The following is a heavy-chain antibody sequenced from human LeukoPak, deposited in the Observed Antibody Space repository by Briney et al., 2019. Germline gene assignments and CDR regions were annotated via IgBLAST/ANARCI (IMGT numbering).Heavy chain of an antibody. D-gene: IGHD6-19*01. Sequence: ASVKVSCKVSGYTLTELSMHWVRQAPGKGLEWMGGFDPEDGETVYARKFQGRVTMTEDTSTDTAYMELSSLRSEDTAVYYCATGLGWAGQGNWFDPWGQGTLVTVSS. V-gene: IGHV1-24*01. CDR2: FDPEDGET. CDR1: GYTLTELS. CDR3: ATGLGWAGQGNWFDP. J-gene: IGHJ5*02.